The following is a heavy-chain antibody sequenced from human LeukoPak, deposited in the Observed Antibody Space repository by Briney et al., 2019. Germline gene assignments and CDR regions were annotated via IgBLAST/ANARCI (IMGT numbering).Heavy chain of an antibody. CDR2: INSDGSST. J-gene: IGHJ4*02. CDR1: GFTFSSYA. V-gene: IGHV3-74*01. D-gene: IGHD6-13*01. CDR3: AGPYSTSWYALGY. Sequence: GGSLRLSCAASGFTFSSYAMHWVRQAPGKGLVWVSRINSDGSSTTYADSVKGRFTISRDNAKNTLYLQMNSLRAEDTAVYYCAGPYSTSWYALGYWGQGTLVTVSS.